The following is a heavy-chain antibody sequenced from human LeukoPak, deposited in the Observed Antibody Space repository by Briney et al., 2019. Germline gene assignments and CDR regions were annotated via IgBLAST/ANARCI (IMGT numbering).Heavy chain of an antibody. D-gene: IGHD3-3*01. CDR1: GYTFTSYY. Sequence: ASVKVSCKASGYTFTSYYMHWVRRAPGQGLEWMGIINPSGGSTSYAQKFQGRATMTRDTSTSTAYMELSSLRSEDTAVYYCAIYDFWSGYFFRDYWGQGTLVTVSS. CDR2: INPSGGST. J-gene: IGHJ4*02. V-gene: IGHV1-46*01. CDR3: AIYDFWSGYFFRDY.